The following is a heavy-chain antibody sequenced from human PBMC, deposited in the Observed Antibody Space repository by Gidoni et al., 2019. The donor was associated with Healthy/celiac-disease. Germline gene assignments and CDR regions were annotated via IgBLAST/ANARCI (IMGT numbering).Heavy chain of an antibody. V-gene: IGHV3-21*01. D-gene: IGHD5-12*01. Sequence: EVQLVESGGGLVKPGGSLRLSCAASGFTFSSYSMNWVRQAPGKGLELVSSISSSSSDIDYADSGKGRFTISRDNAKNSLYLQMISLRAEDTAVYYCARDARRVATTYYGMDVWVQGTTVTVSS. CDR1: GFTFSSYS. J-gene: IGHJ6*02. CDR3: ARDARRVATTYYGMDV. CDR2: ISSSSSDI.